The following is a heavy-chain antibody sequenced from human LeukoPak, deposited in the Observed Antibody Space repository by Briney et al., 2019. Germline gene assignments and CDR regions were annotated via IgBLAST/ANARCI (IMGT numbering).Heavy chain of an antibody. CDR2: IRYDGSKR. CDR3: AKDMEDTATDVVSDFDS. J-gene: IGHJ4*02. V-gene: IGHV3-30*02. D-gene: IGHD5-18*01. CDR1: GFTFGDYG. Sequence: GGSLRLSCEASGFTFGDYGTHWVRQAPGKGLEWVAYIRYDGSKRNHADSVKGRFAISRDNSKKTLYLQMNSLKIEDTAVYYCAKDMEDTATDVVSDFDSWGQGTLVTVSS.